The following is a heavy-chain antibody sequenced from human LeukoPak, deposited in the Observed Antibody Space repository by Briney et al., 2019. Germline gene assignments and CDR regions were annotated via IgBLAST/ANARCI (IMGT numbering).Heavy chain of an antibody. D-gene: IGHD3-22*01. CDR1: GYTFTGYY. V-gene: IGHV1-2*02. Sequence: AASVKVSCKASGYTFTGYYMHWVRQAPGQGLEWMGWINPDSGGTNYAQKFQGRVTMTRDTSISTAYMELSRLRSDDTAVYYSARNHYDSSTFDNWGQGTLVTVSS. J-gene: IGHJ4*02. CDR3: ARNHYDSSTFDN. CDR2: INPDSGGT.